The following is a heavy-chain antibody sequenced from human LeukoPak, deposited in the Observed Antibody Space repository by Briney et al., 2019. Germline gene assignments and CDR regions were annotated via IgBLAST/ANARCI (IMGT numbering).Heavy chain of an antibody. CDR2: ISGTSNTI. CDR1: GFTFSSYA. J-gene: IGHJ4*02. D-gene: IGHD6-19*01. Sequence: PGGSLRLSCAASGFTFSSYAMSWVRQAPGKGLEWVSYISGTSNTIYYADSVKGRFTISRDNAKNSLYLQVNSLRAEDTAIYYCARDLGSYTSGWYMGFDYWGQGTLVTVSS. CDR3: ARDLGSYTSGWYMGFDY. V-gene: IGHV3-48*01.